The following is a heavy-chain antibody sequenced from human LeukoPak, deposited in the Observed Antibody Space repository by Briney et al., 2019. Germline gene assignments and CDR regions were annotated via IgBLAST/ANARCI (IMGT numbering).Heavy chain of an antibody. D-gene: IGHD6-19*01. CDR2: ISYSGDT. Sequence: SETLSLTCSVSGGSVGSNYWSWVRQPPGKGLEWIGYISYSGDTKYNPSLESRLSMSVDTSKNQCSLMLTSVTAADTAVCYCARGSGWYPHWGQGTLVTVSS. V-gene: IGHV4-59*02. CDR3: ARGSGWYPH. J-gene: IGHJ1*01. CDR1: GGSVGSNY.